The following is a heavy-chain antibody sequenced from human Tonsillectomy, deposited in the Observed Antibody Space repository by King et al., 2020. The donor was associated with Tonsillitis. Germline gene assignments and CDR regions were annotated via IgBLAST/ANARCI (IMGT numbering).Heavy chain of an antibody. CDR1: GFIFGDHY. CDR3: ARYASTIGLDY. V-gene: IGHV3-11*01. J-gene: IGHJ4*02. D-gene: IGHD5/OR15-5a*01. CDR2: ISSSGSSI. Sequence: VQLVESGGGLAKPGGSLRLACAASGFIFGDHYMTWIRQAPGKGLECVSYISSSGSSIYYADSVKGRFTISRDNAERSLYLEMNRLRAEDTAVYYCARYASTIGLDYWGQGTRVTVSS.